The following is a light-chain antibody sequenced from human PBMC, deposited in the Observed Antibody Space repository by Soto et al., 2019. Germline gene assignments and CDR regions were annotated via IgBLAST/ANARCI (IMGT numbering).Light chain of an antibody. Sequence: QSALTQPASVSGSPGQSITISCTGTTGGGYNSVSWYQQHPGKAPRLMIYEVNKRPSGVPDRFSGSKSGYTASLTVSGLQTEDEAFYYCSSSAGIYHYLVFGGGTKLTVL. CDR1: TGGGYNS. CDR3: SSSAGIYHYLV. J-gene: IGLJ3*02. CDR2: EVN. V-gene: IGLV2-8*01.